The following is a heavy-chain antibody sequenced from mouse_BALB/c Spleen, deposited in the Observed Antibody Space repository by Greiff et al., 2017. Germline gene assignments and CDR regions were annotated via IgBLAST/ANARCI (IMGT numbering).Heavy chain of an antibody. Sequence: EVQVVESGGGLVKPGGSLKLSCAASGFTFSSYTMSWVRQTPEKRLEWVATISSGGSYTYYPDSVKGRFTISRDNAKNTLYLQMSSLKSEDTAMYYCTRIYYVYDWYFDVWGAGTTVTVSS. CDR2: ISSGGSYT. J-gene: IGHJ1*01. CDR1: GFTFSSYT. V-gene: IGHV5-6-4*01. CDR3: TRIYYVYDWYFDV. D-gene: IGHD2-2*01.